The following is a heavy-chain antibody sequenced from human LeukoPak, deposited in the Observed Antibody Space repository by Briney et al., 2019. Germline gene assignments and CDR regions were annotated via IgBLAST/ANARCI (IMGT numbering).Heavy chain of an antibody. J-gene: IGHJ6*03. V-gene: IGHV3-30*02. CDR1: GFTFSSYG. Sequence: GGSLRLSCAASGFTFSSYGMHWVRQAPGKGLEGVAFIRYDGSNKYYADSVKGRFTISRDNSKNTLYLQMNSLRAEDTAVYYCARVLSGSGSLYYYYYYMDVWGKGTTVTISS. D-gene: IGHD3-10*01. CDR2: IRYDGSNK. CDR3: ARVLSGSGSLYYYYYYMDV.